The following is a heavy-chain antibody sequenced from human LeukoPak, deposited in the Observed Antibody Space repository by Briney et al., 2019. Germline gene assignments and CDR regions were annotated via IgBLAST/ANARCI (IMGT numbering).Heavy chain of an antibody. Sequence: GGSLRLSCAASGFTFSSYAMHWVRQAPGKGLEWVAVISYDGSNKYYADSVKGRFTISRDNSKNTLYLQMNSLRAEDTAVYYCARDHHSYYDSSGLPSYWGQGTLVTVSS. D-gene: IGHD3-22*01. V-gene: IGHV3-30*04. CDR1: GFTFSSYA. CDR3: ARDHHSYYDSSGLPSY. CDR2: ISYDGSNK. J-gene: IGHJ4*02.